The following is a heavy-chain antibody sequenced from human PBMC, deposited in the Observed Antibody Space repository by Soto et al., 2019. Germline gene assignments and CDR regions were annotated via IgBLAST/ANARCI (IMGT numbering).Heavy chain of an antibody. CDR3: ARAVSKWQKVEWFDL. V-gene: IGHV3-66*01. CDR1: GITVSSNY. Sequence: KLVESGGGVVQPGGSLRLSCAASGITVSSNYMSWVRQAPGKGLEWVSTLYRSGDTYYADSVRGRFTISRDSSKNTLFVQVSSLRVEDTGVYFCARAVSKWQKVEWFDLWGQGTQVFVSS. J-gene: IGHJ5*02. CDR2: LYRSGDT. D-gene: IGHD5-12*01.